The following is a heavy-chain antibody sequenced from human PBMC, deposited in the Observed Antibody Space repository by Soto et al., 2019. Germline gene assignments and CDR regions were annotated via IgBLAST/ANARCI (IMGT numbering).Heavy chain of an antibody. Sequence: QVQLVQSGAEVKKPGSSVKVSCKASGGTFSSYAISWVRQAPGQGLEWMGGIIPIFGTANYAQKFQGRVTITADESTSTADMELSSLRSEDTAVYYCARASSIAARPQGYYGMDVWGQGTTVTVSS. CDR1: GGTFSSYA. CDR3: ARASSIAARPQGYYGMDV. CDR2: IIPIFGTA. J-gene: IGHJ6*02. V-gene: IGHV1-69*01. D-gene: IGHD6-6*01.